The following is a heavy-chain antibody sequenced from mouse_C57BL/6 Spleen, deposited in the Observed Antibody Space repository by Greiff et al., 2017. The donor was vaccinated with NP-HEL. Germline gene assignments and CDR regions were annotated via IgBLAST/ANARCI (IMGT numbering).Heavy chain of an antibody. CDR2: INPGSGGT. J-gene: IGHJ2*01. V-gene: IGHV1-54*01. CDR3: ARARLLFDY. D-gene: IGHD2-3*01. CDR1: GYAFTNYL. Sequence: VKLMESGAELVRPGTSVKVSCKASGYAFTNYLIEWVKQRPGQGLEWIGVINPGSGGTNYNEKFKGKATLTADKSSSTAYMQLSSLTSEDSAVYFCARARLLFDYWGQGTTLTVSS.